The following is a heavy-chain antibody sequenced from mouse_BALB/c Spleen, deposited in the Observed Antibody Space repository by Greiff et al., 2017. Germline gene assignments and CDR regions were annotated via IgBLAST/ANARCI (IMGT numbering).Heavy chain of an antibody. Sequence: VQLKESGGGLVKPGGSLKLSCAASGFTFSSYTMSWVRQTPEKRLEWVATISSGGGNTYYPDSVKGRFTISRDNAKNNLYLQMSSLRSEDTALYYCARYKRARATFYAMDYWGQGTSVTVSS. CDR3: ARYKRARATFYAMDY. CDR1: GFTFSSYT. V-gene: IGHV5-9*03. D-gene: IGHD3-2*01. J-gene: IGHJ4*01. CDR2: ISSGGGNT.